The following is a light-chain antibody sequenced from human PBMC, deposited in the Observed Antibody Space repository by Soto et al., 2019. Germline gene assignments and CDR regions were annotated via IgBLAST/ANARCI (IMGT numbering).Light chain of an antibody. V-gene: IGKV2-30*02. Sequence: DVVMTQSPLSLPVTLGQPASISCRSSQSLIHSDGSTYLNWFQQRPGQSPRRLSYEVSDRVSGVPYRVIGSGSGTDFTRKISRVEAGDVGVYYCMQGPQGPGTFGQGTEVEIK. J-gene: IGKJ1*01. CDR3: MQGPQGPGT. CDR2: EVS. CDR1: QSLIHSDGSTY.